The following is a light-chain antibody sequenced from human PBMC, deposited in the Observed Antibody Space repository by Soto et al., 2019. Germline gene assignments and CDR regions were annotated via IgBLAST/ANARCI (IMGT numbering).Light chain of an antibody. CDR2: EVT. CDR1: SSDVGDYNY. Sequence: QSVLTQPASISGSPGQSITISCTGTSSDVGDYNYVSWYQHHPGKAPKVMIYEVTNLPSGVSNRFSGSKSGNTASLTISGLQAEDEADYYCSSFTSTSTLVFGTGTKVTVL. V-gene: IGLV2-14*01. CDR3: SSFTSTSTLV. J-gene: IGLJ1*01.